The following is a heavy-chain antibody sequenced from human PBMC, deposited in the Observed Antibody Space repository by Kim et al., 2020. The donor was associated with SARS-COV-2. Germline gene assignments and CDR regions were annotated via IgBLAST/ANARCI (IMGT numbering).Heavy chain of an antibody. V-gene: IGHV1-18*01. CDR2: ISAYNGNT. D-gene: IGHD3-3*01. Sequence: ASVKVSCKASGYTFTSYGISWVRQAPGQGLEWMGWISAYNGNTNYAQKLQGRVTMTTDTSTSTAYMELRSLRADDTAVYYCARGHPYFGVVYFDYWGQGTLVTVSS. J-gene: IGHJ4*02. CDR1: GYTFTSYG. CDR3: ARGHPYFGVVYFDY.